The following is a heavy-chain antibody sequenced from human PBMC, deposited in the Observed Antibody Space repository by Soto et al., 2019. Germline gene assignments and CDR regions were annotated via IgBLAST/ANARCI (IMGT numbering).Heavy chain of an antibody. CDR3: ALSWYSYYFDL. V-gene: IGHV3-33*08. J-gene: IGHJ4*02. Sequence: GGSLRLSCAASGFTFSSYGMHWVRQAPGKGLGWVAVIWYDGSDKYYADSVKGRFTISRDNSKNTLYLQMNSLRAEDTAVYYCALSWYSYYFDLWGQGTLATVSS. D-gene: IGHD1-1*01. CDR2: IWYDGSDK. CDR1: GFTFSSYG.